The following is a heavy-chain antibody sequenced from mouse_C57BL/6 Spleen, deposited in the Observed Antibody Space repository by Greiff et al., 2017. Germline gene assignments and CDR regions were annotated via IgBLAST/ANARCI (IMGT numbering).Heavy chain of an antibody. Sequence: QVQLKQSGAELVKPGASVKMSCKASGYTFTTYPIEWMKQNHGKSLEWIGNFHPYNDDTKYNEKFKGKATLTVEKSSSTVYLELSRLTSDDSAVYYCARRIYYGNYESHFDVWGTGTTVTVSS. CDR3: ARRIYYGNYESHFDV. D-gene: IGHD2-1*01. CDR2: FHPYNDDT. CDR1: GYTFTTYP. V-gene: IGHV1-47*01. J-gene: IGHJ1*03.